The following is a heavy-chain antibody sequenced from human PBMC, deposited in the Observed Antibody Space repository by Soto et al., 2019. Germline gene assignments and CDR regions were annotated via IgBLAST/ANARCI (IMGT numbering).Heavy chain of an antibody. CDR3: ASLKVSKRYWFAP. CDR1: GGSISSYY. CDR2: IYYSGST. Sequence: PSETLSLTCTVSGGSISSYYWSWIRQPPGKGLEWIGYIYYSGSTNYNPSLKSRGTISVDTSKNQFSLKLSSVTAADTAVYYCASLKVSKRYWFAPWAQGTLVPVSS. V-gene: IGHV4-59*08. J-gene: IGHJ5*02. D-gene: IGHD6-25*01.